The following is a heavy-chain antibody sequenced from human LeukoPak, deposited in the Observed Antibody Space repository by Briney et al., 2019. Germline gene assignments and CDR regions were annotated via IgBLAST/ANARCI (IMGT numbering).Heavy chain of an antibody. CDR1: GFTVSSNY. CDR3: ARFGLSPSLRYFDY. Sequence: GGSLRLSCAASGFTVSSNYMSWVRQAPGKGLEWVSVIYSGGSTYYADSVKGRFTISRDNSKNTLYLQMNSLRAEDTAVYYCARFGLSPSLRYFDYWGQGTLVTVSS. J-gene: IGHJ4*02. V-gene: IGHV3-53*01. CDR2: IYSGGST. D-gene: IGHD3-10*01.